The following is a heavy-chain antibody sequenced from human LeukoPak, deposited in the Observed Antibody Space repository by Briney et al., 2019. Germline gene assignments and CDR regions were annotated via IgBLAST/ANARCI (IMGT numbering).Heavy chain of an antibody. CDR1: GGSISSSSYY. CDR2: IYYSGST. CDR3: ARARNYYDSSGFYYEGDAFDI. V-gene: IGHV4-39*07. D-gene: IGHD3-22*01. Sequence: SETLSLTCTVSGGSISSSSYYWGWIRQPPGKGLEWIGSIYYSGSTYYNPSLKSRVTISVDTSKNQFSLKLSSVTAADTSVYYCARARNYYDSSGFYYEGDAFDIWGQGTMVTVSS. J-gene: IGHJ3*02.